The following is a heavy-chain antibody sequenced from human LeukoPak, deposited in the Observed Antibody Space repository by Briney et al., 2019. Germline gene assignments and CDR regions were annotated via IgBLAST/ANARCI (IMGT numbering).Heavy chain of an antibody. CDR3: ARGSGSGYYVPDYYYYMDV. V-gene: IGHV1-2*04. J-gene: IGHJ6*03. CDR1: GYTFTGYY. CDR2: INPNSGGT. Sequence: GASVKVSCKASGYTFTGYYMHWVRQAPGQGLEWMGWINPNSGGTNYAQKFQGWVTMTRDTSISTAYMEVSRLRSDDTAVYYCARGSGSGYYVPDYYYYMDVWGKGTTVTVSS. D-gene: IGHD3-22*01.